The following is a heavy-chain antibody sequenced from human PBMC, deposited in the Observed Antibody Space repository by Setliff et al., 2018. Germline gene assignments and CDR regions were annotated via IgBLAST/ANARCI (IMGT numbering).Heavy chain of an antibody. CDR2: IRDDGGNK. CDR1: GFTFSSYR. J-gene: IGHJ4*02. D-gene: IGHD2-15*01. V-gene: IGHV3-30*02. Sequence: HPGGSLRLSCAASGFTFSSYRMHWVRQAPGKGLEWVAVIRDDGGNKYHADSVKGRFTISRDNSKNTLYLQMNSLRPEDTAVYYCARTCSGSGCYAGLESWGQGTPVTVSS. CDR3: ARTCSGSGCYAGLES.